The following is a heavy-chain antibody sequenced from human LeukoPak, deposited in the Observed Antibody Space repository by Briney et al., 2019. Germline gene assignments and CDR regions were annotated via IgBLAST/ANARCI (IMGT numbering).Heavy chain of an antibody. D-gene: IGHD3-10*01. CDR2: IFSSGAT. CDR3: AEDGEARGFDFDF. J-gene: IGHJ4*02. CDR1: GFTVSSNY. V-gene: IGHV3-53*01. Sequence: GGSLRLSCAASGFTVSSNYMSWVRQAPGKGLEWVSVIFSSGATYYADSVKGRFTISRDNSKNTLYLQMNSLRAEDTAVYYCAEDGEARGFDFDFWGQGTLVTVSS.